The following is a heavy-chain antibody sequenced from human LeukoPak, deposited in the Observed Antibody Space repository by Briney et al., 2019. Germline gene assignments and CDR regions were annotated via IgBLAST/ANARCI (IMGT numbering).Heavy chain of an antibody. Sequence: GGSLRLSCAASGFTFSGSAMHWVRQASGKGLEWVGRIRSKANSYATAYAASVKGRFTISRDDSKNTAYLQMNSLKTEDMAVYYCTRPPAYCGGDCYLDAFDIWGQGTMVTVSS. CDR1: GFTFSGSA. V-gene: IGHV3-73*01. D-gene: IGHD2-21*02. CDR3: TRPPAYCGGDCYLDAFDI. CDR2: IRSKANSYAT. J-gene: IGHJ3*02.